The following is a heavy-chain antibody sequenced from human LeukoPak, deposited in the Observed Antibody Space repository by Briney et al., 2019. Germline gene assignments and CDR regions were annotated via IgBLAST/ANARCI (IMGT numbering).Heavy chain of an antibody. CDR3: AREGGWLRSFDWSSYYYGMDV. D-gene: IGHD3-9*01. Sequence: SQTLSLTCTVSGGSISSGDYYWSWIRQPPGKGLEWIGYIYYSGSTYYNPSLKSRVTISVDTSKNQFSLKLSSVTAADTAVYYCAREGGWLRSFDWSSYYYGMDVWGQGTTVTVSS. CDR1: GGSISSGDYY. J-gene: IGHJ6*02. CDR2: IYYSGST. V-gene: IGHV4-30-4*01.